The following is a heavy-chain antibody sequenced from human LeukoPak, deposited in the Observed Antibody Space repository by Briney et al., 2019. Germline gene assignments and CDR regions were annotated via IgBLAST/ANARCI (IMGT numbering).Heavy chain of an antibody. J-gene: IGHJ4*02. Sequence: GGSLRLSCAASGFTFSSYGMHWVRQAPGKGLEWVAFIRYDGSNKYYADSVKGRFTISRDNSKNTLYLQMNSLRAEDTAVYYCANMLGYCSSTSCFNFDYWGQGTLVTVSS. CDR3: ANMLGYCSSTSCFNFDY. CDR1: GFTFSSYG. V-gene: IGHV3-30*02. D-gene: IGHD2-2*01. CDR2: IRYDGSNK.